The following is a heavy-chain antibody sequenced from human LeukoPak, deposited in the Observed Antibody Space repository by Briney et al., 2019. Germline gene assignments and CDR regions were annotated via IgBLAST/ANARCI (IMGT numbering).Heavy chain of an antibody. Sequence: SETLSLTCIVSGGSISPYYWTWIRQPPGKGLEWIGYIYHSDNTNYNPSLKSRVTISVDTSKNQLSLKLNSVTAADTAVYYCARVVTMVREITSDTFDIWDQGTMVTVSS. D-gene: IGHD3-10*01. V-gene: IGHV4-59*01. CDR1: GGSISPYY. J-gene: IGHJ3*02. CDR3: ARVVTMVREITSDTFDI. CDR2: IYHSDNT.